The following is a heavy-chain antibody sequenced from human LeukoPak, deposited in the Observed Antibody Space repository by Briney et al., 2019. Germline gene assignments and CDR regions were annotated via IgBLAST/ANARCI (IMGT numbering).Heavy chain of an antibody. D-gene: IGHD2-2*03. CDR3: AKNGYCSSTSCYLPYTWFDP. CDR1: GFTFSNYA. V-gene: IGHV3-23*01. CDR2: ISGSGGST. J-gene: IGHJ5*02. Sequence: GGSLRLSCAASGFTFSNYAMSWVPQAPGKGLEWVSAISGSGGSTYYADSVKGRFTISRDNSKSTLYLQMDSLRAEDTAVYYCAKNGYCSSTSCYLPYTWFDPWGQGTLVTVSS.